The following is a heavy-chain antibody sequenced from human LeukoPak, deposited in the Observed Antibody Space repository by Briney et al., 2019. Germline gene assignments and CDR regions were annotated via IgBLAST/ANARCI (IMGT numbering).Heavy chain of an antibody. CDR3: ARGIDAEVDV. CDR1: GGSISSGGYY. CDR2: IYHSGST. D-gene: IGHD1-26*01. Sequence: SQTLSLTCAVSGGSISSGGYYWSWIRQPPGKGLEWIGYIYHSGSTYYNPSLKSRVTISVDRSKNQFSLKLSSVTAADTAVYYCARGIDAEVDVWGQGTTVTVS. V-gene: IGHV4-30-2*01. J-gene: IGHJ6*02.